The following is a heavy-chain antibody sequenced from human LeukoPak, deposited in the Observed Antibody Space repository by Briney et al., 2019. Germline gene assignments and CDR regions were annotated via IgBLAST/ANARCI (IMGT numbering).Heavy chain of an antibody. D-gene: IGHD3-22*01. CDR3: ARRRYYDSSGYLD. J-gene: IGHJ1*01. V-gene: IGHV4-39*01. CDR1: GDFFSRSDSY. CDR2: IYYSGRT. Sequence: PSGTLSLTCTVVGDFFSRSDSYWDWIRQPPGKGLEWMGSIYYSGRTYYSPCLKSRVTISVDTSNNQFSLNLSRVPSSHTAYNLCARRRYYDSSGYLDWGQGTLVTVSS.